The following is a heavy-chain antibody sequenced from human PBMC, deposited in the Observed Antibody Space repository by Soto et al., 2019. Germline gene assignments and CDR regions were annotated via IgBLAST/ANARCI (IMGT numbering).Heavy chain of an antibody. CDR2: IYHSGST. Sequence: QLQLQESGSGLVKPSQTLSLTCAVSGGSISSGGYSWGWIRQPPGKGLEWIGYIYHSGSTYYNPSLTSRVTISAARYKNKFSLKLSSVTAADTGVYYCARGRGFGRWGQGTLVTVSS. J-gene: IGHJ4*02. V-gene: IGHV4-30-2*01. CDR3: ARGRGFGR. D-gene: IGHD3-3*01. CDR1: GGSISSGGYS.